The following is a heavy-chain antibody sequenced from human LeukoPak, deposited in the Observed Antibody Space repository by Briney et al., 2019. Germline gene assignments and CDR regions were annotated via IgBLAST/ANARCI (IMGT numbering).Heavy chain of an antibody. CDR2: ISSSGKTI. Sequence: LSLTCAVYGGSFSGYYWSWIRQPPGKGLEWVSYISSSGKTIYYADSLKGRFTISRDNAKNSLFLQMNSLRAEDTAVYYCAREGMTTVTHFDYWGQGTLVTVSS. J-gene: IGHJ4*02. CDR1: GGSFSGYY. D-gene: IGHD4-17*01. CDR3: AREGMTTVTHFDY. V-gene: IGHV3-11*01.